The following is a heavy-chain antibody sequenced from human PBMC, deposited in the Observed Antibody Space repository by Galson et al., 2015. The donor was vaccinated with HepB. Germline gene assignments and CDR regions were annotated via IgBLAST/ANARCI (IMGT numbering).Heavy chain of an antibody. J-gene: IGHJ4*02. D-gene: IGHD3-22*01. CDR1: GDTFTTYA. CDR2: IIPIFGTA. Sequence: VKVSCKASGDTFTTYAISWVRQAPGQGLEWMGGIIPIFGTANYAQKFQGRVTITADESTSTAYMELSSLRYEDTAMYYCANKYSENSAFFRWGQGTLVTVSS. V-gene: IGHV1-69*13. CDR3: ANKYSENSAFFR.